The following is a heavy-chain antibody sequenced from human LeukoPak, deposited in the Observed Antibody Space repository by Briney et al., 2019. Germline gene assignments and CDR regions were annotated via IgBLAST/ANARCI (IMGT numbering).Heavy chain of an antibody. D-gene: IGHD2-21*02. CDR2: ISSSSSTI. Sequence: GGSLRLSCAASGFTFSSYSMNWVRQAPGKGLEWVSYISSSSSTIYYADSVKGRFTISRDNAKNSLYLQMNSLRAEDTAVYYCASIVGDGSPPGDFDYWGQGTLVTVSS. CDR3: ASIVGDGSPPGDFDY. V-gene: IGHV3-48*04. J-gene: IGHJ4*02. CDR1: GFTFSSYS.